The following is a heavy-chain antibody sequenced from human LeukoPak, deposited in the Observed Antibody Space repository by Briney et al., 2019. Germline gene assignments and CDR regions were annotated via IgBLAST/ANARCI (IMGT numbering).Heavy chain of an antibody. CDR3: TSQDTPMTGIFDY. D-gene: IGHD5-18*01. CDR2: IRSKAYGGTT. Sequence: GGSLRLSCTASGFTFGDYAMSWFRQAPGKGLEWVGFIRSKAYGGTTEYAASVKGRFTISRDDSKSIAYLQMNSLRTEDTAVYYCTSQDTPMTGIFDYWGQGTLVTVSS. V-gene: IGHV3-49*03. CDR1: GFTFGDYA. J-gene: IGHJ4*02.